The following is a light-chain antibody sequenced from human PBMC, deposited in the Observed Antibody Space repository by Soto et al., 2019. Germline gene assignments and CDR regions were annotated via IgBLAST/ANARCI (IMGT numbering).Light chain of an antibody. J-gene: IGKJ5*01. CDR1: QSISSY. Sequence: DIQMTQSPSSLAASVGDRVTSTCRASQSISSYVNWYQQKPGKAPKLLSDAASSLQSGVPSRFSGRGSGTDFTRTISSLQPEDFATYYCQQSYSTLITFGQGTRLDIK. CDR3: QQSYSTLIT. CDR2: AAS. V-gene: IGKV1-39*01.